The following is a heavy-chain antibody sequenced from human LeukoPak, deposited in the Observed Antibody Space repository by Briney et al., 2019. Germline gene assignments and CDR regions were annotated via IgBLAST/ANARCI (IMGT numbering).Heavy chain of an antibody. CDR2: ISGDGSST. V-gene: IGHV3-43*02. CDR1: GFTFHDYA. Sequence: GGSLRLSCAASGFTFHDYAMHWVRQAPGKGLEWVSVISGDGSSTYYADSLKGRFTISRDNRKNSLYLQMSSLRTEDSALYYCAKGFHCSGGSCYSMGHDYWGQGTLVTVSS. D-gene: IGHD2-15*01. CDR3: AKGFHCSGGSCYSMGHDY. J-gene: IGHJ4*02.